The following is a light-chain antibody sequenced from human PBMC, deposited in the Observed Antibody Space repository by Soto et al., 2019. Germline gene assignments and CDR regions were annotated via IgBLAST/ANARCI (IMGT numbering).Light chain of an antibody. Sequence: QSVLTQSPSASVSLGASVKLTCTLSSGHSSYAIAWHQKQPGKGPRYLMDLNNDGSHTKGDGIPDRFSGSSSGADRHLIISSLQSEDEADYYCQTWGTGFQFFGGGTKLTVL. CDR3: QTWGTGFQF. CDR2: LNNDGSH. CDR1: SGHSSYA. V-gene: IGLV4-69*01. J-gene: IGLJ2*01.